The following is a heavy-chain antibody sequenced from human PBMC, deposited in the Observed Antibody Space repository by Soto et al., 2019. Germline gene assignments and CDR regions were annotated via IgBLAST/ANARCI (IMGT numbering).Heavy chain of an antibody. V-gene: IGHV3-74*03. D-gene: IGHD2-2*01. CDR2: INGDGSST. CDR1: GFTFSSYW. J-gene: IGHJ5*02. Sequence: GGSLRLSCAASGFTFSSYWMHWVRQAPGEGLVWVSRINGDGSSTTYADSVRGRFTISRDNAKNTLYLQMNSLRAEDTAVYYCARLDCYTTGCLGSWGQGALVTVSS. CDR3: ARLDCYTTGCLGS.